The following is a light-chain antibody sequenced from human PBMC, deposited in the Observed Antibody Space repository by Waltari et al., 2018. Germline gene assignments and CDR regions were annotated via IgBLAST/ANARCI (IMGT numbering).Light chain of an antibody. J-gene: IGLJ3*02. CDR1: TNDLGSYNY. CDR2: DVT. Sequence: SALTQPRSVSGSPGQSVTISCTGTTNDLGSYNYVSWYQQHPGKAPKLIILDVTKRPSGVPDRLSGSKSGNTASLTISGLRAEDEAEYYCCSYAGSYTWVFGAGTKLTVV. CDR3: CSYAGSYTWV. V-gene: IGLV2-11*01.